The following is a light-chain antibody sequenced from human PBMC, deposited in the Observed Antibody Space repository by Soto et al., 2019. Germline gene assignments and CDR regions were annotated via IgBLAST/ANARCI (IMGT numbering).Light chain of an antibody. Sequence: EIVLTRSPGTLSLSPGERATLSCRASQTFSNSFLPWFQQIPGQAPRLLIYGASSRATGIPDRFSGSGSGTDFTLTISRLEPEDFAVYYCQQYGSSPPITFGQGTRLEIK. CDR1: QTFSNSF. J-gene: IGKJ5*01. V-gene: IGKV3-20*01. CDR3: QQYGSSPPIT. CDR2: GAS.